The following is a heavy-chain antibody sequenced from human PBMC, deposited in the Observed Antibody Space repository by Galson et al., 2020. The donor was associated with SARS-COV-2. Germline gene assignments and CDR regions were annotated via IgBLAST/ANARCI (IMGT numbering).Heavy chain of an antibody. CDR1: GFTFSSYE. CDR2: ISSSGSTI. D-gene: IGHD3-22*01. V-gene: IGHV3-48*03. Sequence: GESLMTSCAASGFTFSSYEMHWVRQAPGQGLEWVAYISSSGSTIYYADSVKGRFTIPRDNAKNSLYLQMNSLRAEDTAVYYCARGVYYYDSSGYYDWGEGTLVTVSS. CDR3: ARGVYYYDSSGYYD. J-gene: IGHJ4*02.